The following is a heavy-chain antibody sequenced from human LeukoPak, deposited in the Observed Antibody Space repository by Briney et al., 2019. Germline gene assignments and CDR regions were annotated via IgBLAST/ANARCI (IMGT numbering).Heavy chain of an antibody. CDR2: MNPNSGNT. V-gene: IGHV1-8*01. J-gene: IGHJ4*02. D-gene: IGHD4-17*01. Sequence: GASVKVSCKASGYTFTSYDINWVRQATGQGLELMGWMNPNSGNTGYAQKFQGRVTMTRNTSISTAYMELSSLRSEDTAVYYCARGIGSTTVTTLEYYFDYWGQGTLVTVSS. CDR1: GYTFTSYD. CDR3: ARGIGSTTVTTLEYYFDY.